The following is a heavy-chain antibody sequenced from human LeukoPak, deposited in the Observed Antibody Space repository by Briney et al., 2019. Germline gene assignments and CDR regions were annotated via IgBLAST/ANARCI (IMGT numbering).Heavy chain of an antibody. J-gene: IGHJ4*02. Sequence: GGSLRLSCAASGFTFSTYWMNWVRQAPGKGLEWLANIKEDGSEKNYLDSVKGRFTISRDNAKNSLYLQMNSLSAEDTAVYYCARAYSVHYWGQGTLVTVSS. CDR2: IKEDGSEK. CDR1: GFTFSTYW. CDR3: ARAYSVHY. V-gene: IGHV3-7*04. D-gene: IGHD2-21*01.